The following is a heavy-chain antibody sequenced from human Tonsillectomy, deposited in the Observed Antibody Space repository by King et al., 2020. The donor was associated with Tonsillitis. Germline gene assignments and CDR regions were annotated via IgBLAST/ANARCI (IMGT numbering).Heavy chain of an antibody. D-gene: IGHD6-13*01. Sequence: VQLVESGGGVVQPGRSLRLSCAASGFTFNSYGMHWVRQAPGKGLEWVAVIWYDGSNKYYADSVKGRFTISRDNSKNTLYLQMNSLRAEDTAVYYCARAPYSTTGYFAYWGQGTLVTVSS. CDR3: ARAPYSTTGYFAY. V-gene: IGHV3-33*08. CDR2: IWYDGSNK. J-gene: IGHJ4*02. CDR1: GFTFNSYG.